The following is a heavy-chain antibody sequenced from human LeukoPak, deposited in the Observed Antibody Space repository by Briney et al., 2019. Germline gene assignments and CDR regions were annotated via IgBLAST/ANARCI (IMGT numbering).Heavy chain of an antibody. CDR3: ARVWAWGSGNYFDN. Sequence: GGSLRLSCAASGFTFDAFGMTWVRQAPGKGLEWVSAIRGDAGSTGYADSVKGRFTISRGNAKNSLYLQMNSLRVEDTALYYCARVWAWGSGNYFDNWGQGTLVTVSS. J-gene: IGHJ4*02. CDR2: IRGDAGST. D-gene: IGHD7-27*01. V-gene: IGHV3-20*04. CDR1: GFTFDAFG.